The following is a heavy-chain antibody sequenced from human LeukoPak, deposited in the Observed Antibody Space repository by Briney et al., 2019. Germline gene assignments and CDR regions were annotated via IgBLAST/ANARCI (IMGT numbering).Heavy chain of an antibody. CDR3: ARGGHQLPFDY. CDR2: INPNSGGT. CDR1: GYTFTGYY. J-gene: IGHJ4*02. Sequence: ASVKVSCKASGYTFTGYYMHWVRQAPGQGIESMGWINPNSGGTNYAQKFQGRVTMTRHTSISTAYMELSRLRSDETAVYYCARGGHQLPFDYWGQGTLVNVSS. D-gene: IGHD2-2*01. V-gene: IGHV1-2*02.